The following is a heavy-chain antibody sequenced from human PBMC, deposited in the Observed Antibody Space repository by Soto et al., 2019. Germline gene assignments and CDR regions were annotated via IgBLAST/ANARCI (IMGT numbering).Heavy chain of an antibody. V-gene: IGHV1-58*01. CDR2: IVVGSGNT. CDR1: GFTFTSSA. CDR3: AAALRVVTADYYYYYYGMDV. J-gene: IGHJ6*02. Sequence: SVKVSCKASGFTFTSSAVQWVRQARGQRLEWIGWIVVGSGNTNYAQKFQERVTITRDMSASTAYMELSSLRSEDTAVYYCAAALRVVTADYYYYYYGMDVWGQGTTVTVSS. D-gene: IGHD2-21*02.